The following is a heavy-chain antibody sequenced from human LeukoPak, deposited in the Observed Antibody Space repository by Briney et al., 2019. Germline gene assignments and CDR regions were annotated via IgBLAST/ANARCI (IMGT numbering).Heavy chain of an antibody. CDR2: IYPGDSDT. Sequence: GESLKISCKGSGYRFTSYWIGWVRQMPGKGLEWMGIIYPGDSDTKYSPSFRGQVTISADKSISTAYLQWSSLKASDTAMYYCARLGLWFGGLQEPWDNWFDPWGQGTLVTVSS. D-gene: IGHD3-10*01. V-gene: IGHV5-51*01. CDR1: GYRFTSYW. J-gene: IGHJ5*02. CDR3: ARLGLWFGGLQEPWDNWFDP.